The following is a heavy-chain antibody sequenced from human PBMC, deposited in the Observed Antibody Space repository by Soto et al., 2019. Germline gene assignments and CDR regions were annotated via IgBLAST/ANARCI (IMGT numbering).Heavy chain of an antibody. Sequence: EEPLVESGGGLVKPGGSLRLSCAASGFNFASTWMNWVRQAPGKGLEWVGRIKSNIDGGATDYAAPMKGRFFISRDDSKNTLYLQINSLKAEDTAVYFCTSSGWYDDYWGQGTLVTVSS. J-gene: IGHJ4*02. CDR1: GFNFASTW. CDR2: IKSNIDGGAT. D-gene: IGHD6-19*01. V-gene: IGHV3-15*07. CDR3: TSSGWYDDY.